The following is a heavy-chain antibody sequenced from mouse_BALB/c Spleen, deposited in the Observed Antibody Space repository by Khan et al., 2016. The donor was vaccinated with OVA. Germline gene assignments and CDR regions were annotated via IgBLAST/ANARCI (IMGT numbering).Heavy chain of an antibody. CDR1: GYTFTTYW. CDR2: INPTYGFT. Sequence: QVQLKQSGAELVKPGASVKMSCTASGYTFTTYWMHWVKQRPGQGLEWIGYINPTYGFTDYNQKFKDKATLTADKSSSTAYMQLSSLTSDDSAVYCCARDKIDYWGQGTTLTVSS. J-gene: IGHJ2*01. CDR3: ARDKIDY. V-gene: IGHV1-7*01.